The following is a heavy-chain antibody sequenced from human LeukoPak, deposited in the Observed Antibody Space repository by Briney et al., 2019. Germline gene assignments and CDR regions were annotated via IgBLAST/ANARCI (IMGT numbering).Heavy chain of an antibody. V-gene: IGHV4-34*01. CDR3: ARDLYYYGSGSYSRVSSSAFDI. Sequence: PSETLSLTCGVYGGSFSAYYWSWIRQPPGKGLEWIGEINHSGSTNYNPSLKSRVTISVDTSKNQFSLKLSSVTAADTAVYYCARDLYYYGSGSYSRVSSSAFDIWGQGTMVTVSS. CDR2: INHSGST. J-gene: IGHJ3*02. CDR1: GGSFSAYY. D-gene: IGHD3-10*01.